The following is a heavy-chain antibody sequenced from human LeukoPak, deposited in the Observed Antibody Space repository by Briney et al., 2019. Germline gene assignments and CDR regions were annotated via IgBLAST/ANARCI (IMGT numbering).Heavy chain of an antibody. D-gene: IGHD5-12*01. CDR3: ARALRRWLQFSDY. V-gene: IGHV1-2*02. CDR1: GYTFTVYY. J-gene: IGHJ4*02. Sequence: ASVTVSFKASGYTFTVYYMHWVRQAPGQGLEGMGWINPNSGGTNYAQKFQGRVTMTRDTSISTAYMELSRLRSDDTAVYYCARALRRWLQFSDYWGQGTLVTVSS. CDR2: INPNSGGT.